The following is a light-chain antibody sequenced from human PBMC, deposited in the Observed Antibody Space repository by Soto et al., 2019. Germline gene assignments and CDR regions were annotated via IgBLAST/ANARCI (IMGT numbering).Light chain of an antibody. CDR3: QTWDTGIRV. CDR2: LNSDGSH. V-gene: IGLV4-69*01. J-gene: IGLJ2*01. Sequence: QPVLTQSPSASASLGASVKLTCTLSSGHSTYAIAWHQQQPEKGPRYLMKLNSDGSHNKGDGIPDRFSGSSSGAERYLTISSLQSEDEADCYCQTWDTGIRVFGGGTKLTVL. CDR1: SGHSTYA.